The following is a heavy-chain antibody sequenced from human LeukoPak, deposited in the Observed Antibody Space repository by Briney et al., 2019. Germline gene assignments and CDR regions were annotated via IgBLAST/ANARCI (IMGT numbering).Heavy chain of an antibody. J-gene: IGHJ4*02. V-gene: IGHV3-74*01. CDR3: ARDVAAAGTYFDY. D-gene: IGHD6-13*01. CDR2: INSVGSST. CDR1: GFTFSRYW. Sequence: PGGSLRLSCAASGFTFSRYWMHWVRQAPEKVLVWVSRINSVGSSTSYADSVTGRITISRDNAKITLYLKMNSLRAEDTAVYYCARDVAAAGTYFDYWGQGTLVTVSS.